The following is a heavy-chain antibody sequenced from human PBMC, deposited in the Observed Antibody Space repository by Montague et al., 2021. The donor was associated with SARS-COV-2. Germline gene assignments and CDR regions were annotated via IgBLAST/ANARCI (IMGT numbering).Heavy chain of an antibody. J-gene: IGHJ4*02. Sequence: NKKPSLKSRVTISVDTSKNQFSLKLSSVTAADTAVYYCAREPDYGDYFDYWGQGTLVTVSS. V-gene: IGHV4-59*01. CDR3: AREPDYGDYFDY. D-gene: IGHD4-17*01.